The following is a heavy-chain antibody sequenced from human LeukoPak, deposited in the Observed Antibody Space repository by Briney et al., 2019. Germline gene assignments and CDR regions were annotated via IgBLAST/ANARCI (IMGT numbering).Heavy chain of an antibody. CDR2: FYSDGNT. V-gene: IGHV3-66*01. D-gene: IGHD6-13*01. J-gene: IGHJ4*02. CDR3: AREAPGTRRFDY. Sequence: GGSLRLSCAASGLTVNGNHMNWVRQAPGKGLEWVSPFYSDGNTYYGDYVKGRFTISRDNSKNTVYLQMSSVRAEDTAVYFCAREAPGTRRFDYWGQGTLVTVSS. CDR1: GLTVNGNH.